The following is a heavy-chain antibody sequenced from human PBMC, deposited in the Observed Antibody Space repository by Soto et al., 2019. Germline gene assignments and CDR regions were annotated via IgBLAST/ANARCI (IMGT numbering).Heavy chain of an antibody. CDR1: GFTVSSYA. V-gene: IGHV3-23*01. CDR3: AKALRFTITTGYYMDV. D-gene: IGHD3-3*01. Sequence: EVQLLESGGGLVQPGGSLRLSCAASGFTVSSYAMSWVRQAPGKGLEWVSVISGSGSTYSADPVKGRFTISRDSSKNTVYLQMNSLRAEDTAVYYCAKALRFTITTGYYMDVWGRGTTVTVSS. CDR2: ISGSGST. J-gene: IGHJ6*03.